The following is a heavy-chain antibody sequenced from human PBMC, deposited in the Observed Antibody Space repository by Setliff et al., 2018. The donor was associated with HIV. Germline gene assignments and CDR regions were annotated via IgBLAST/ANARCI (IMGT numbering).Heavy chain of an antibody. CDR2: IIPIFPSP. Sequence: SVKVSCKTSGDSFRRHAISRVRQAPGQGLEWMGGIIPIFPSPKYAEKFQGRVTITADESTSTAYMELSSLRFEDTAVYYCARSRGTWGTSFGYWGLGTLVTVSS. CDR3: ARSRGTWGTSFGY. V-gene: IGHV1-69*13. CDR1: GDSFRRHA. D-gene: IGHD3-16*01. J-gene: IGHJ4*02.